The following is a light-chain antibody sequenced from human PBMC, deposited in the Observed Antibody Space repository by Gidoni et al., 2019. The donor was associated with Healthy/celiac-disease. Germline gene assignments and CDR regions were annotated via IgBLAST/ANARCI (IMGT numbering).Light chain of an antibody. CDR3: QQSYSTPIT. CDR1: QSISSY. J-gene: IGKJ5*01. V-gene: IGKV1-39*01. CDR2: AAS. Sequence: LQMTQSPSSLSASVGDRVTITCRASQSISSYLNWYQQKPGKAPKLLIYAASSLQSGVPSRFSGSGSGTDFTLTISSLQPEDFATYYCQQSYSTPITFXQXTRLEIK.